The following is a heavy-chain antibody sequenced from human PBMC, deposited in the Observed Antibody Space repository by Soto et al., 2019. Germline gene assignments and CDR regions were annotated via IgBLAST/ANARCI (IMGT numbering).Heavy chain of an antibody. CDR2: IYPGDSDT. CDR3: ARPNSFGYYLDV. Sequence: GESLKISCKGSGYSFTNYWIAWVRQMPGKGLEWMGIIYPGDSDTRYRPSFQGQVTNSADKSISTAYLQWSSLKASDTTMYYCARPNSFGYYLDVWGKGTTVTVSS. CDR1: GYSFTNYW. D-gene: IGHD3-3*01. J-gene: IGHJ6*03. V-gene: IGHV5-51*01.